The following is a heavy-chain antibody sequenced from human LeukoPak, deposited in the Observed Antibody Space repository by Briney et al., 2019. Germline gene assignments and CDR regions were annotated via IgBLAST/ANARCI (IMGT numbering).Heavy chain of an antibody. CDR3: ASCNYYYYYGMDV. J-gene: IGHJ6*02. CDR1: GGSISSSNW. V-gene: IGHV4-4*02. Sequence: SETLSLTCAVSGGSISSSNWWSWVRQPPGKGLEWIGEIYHIGSTNYNPSLKSRVTISVDKSKNQFSLNLSSVTAADTAVYYCASCNYYYYYGMDVWGQGTTVTVSS. CDR2: IYHIGST.